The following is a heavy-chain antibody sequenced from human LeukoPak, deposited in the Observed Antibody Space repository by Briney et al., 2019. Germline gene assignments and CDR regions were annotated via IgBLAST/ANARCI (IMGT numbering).Heavy chain of an antibody. CDR2: ISYDGSNQ. CDR3: AKNREGSAPDS. Sequence: GGSLRLSCAGSGFTFSSYGIHWVRQAPGKGLEWVAVISYDGSNQYYADSVKGRFTISRDNSKNTLYLQMNSLTTEDTAVYYCAKNREGSAPDSWGQGTLVTVSS. V-gene: IGHV3-30*18. CDR1: GFTFSSYG. J-gene: IGHJ4*02.